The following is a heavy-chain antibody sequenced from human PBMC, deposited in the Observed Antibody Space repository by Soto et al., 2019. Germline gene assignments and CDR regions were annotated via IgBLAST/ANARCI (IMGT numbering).Heavy chain of an antibody. CDR2: IYYSGST. D-gene: IGHD6-19*01. Sequence: QVQLQESGPGLVKPSQTLSLTCTVSGGSISSGGYYWSWIRQHPGKGLEWIGYIYYSGSTYYNPPLKSRVTISVDTAKNQFSLKLSSVTAADTAVYYCARYSSGWPAAPYGMDVWGQGTTVTVSS. J-gene: IGHJ6*02. CDR3: ARYSSGWPAAPYGMDV. V-gene: IGHV4-31*03. CDR1: GGSISSGGYY.